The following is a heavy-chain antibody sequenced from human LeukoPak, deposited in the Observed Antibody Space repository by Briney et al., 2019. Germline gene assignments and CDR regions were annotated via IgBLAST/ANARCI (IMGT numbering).Heavy chain of an antibody. Sequence: GGSLRLSCAASGFTFSSYSMNWVRQAPGKGLEWVSSISSSSSYIYYADSVKGRFTISRDNARNSLYLQMNSLRSEDTAVYYCARQPRYFDWLFLSLGYYYYMDVWGKGTTVTISS. CDR3: ARQPRYFDWLFLSLGYYYYMDV. V-gene: IGHV3-21*04. J-gene: IGHJ6*03. D-gene: IGHD3-9*01. CDR1: GFTFSSYS. CDR2: ISSSSSYI.